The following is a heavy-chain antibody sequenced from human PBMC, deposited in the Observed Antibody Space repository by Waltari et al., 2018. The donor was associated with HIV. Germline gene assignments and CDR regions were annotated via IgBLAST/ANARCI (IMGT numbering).Heavy chain of an antibody. CDR2: IIPIFGTA. D-gene: IGHD1-20*01. J-gene: IGHJ6*02. CDR1: GGTFSSYA. CDR3: ARDRNNWRRLYGMDV. Sequence: QVQLVQSGAEVKKPGSSVMFSCKVSGGTFSSYAISWLRRAPGQGLEWMGGIIPIFGTANNAQKCQGRVTITADESTSTAYMELSSLRSEDTAVYYCARDRNNWRRLYGMDVWGQGTTVTVSS. V-gene: IGHV1-69*01.